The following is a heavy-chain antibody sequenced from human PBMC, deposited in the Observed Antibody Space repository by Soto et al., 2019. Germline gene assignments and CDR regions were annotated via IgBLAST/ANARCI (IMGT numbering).Heavy chain of an antibody. D-gene: IGHD5-12*01. Sequence: GGSLRLSCAASGFTFSSYAMHWVRQAPGKGLEWVSAISGSGGSTYYADSVKGRFTISRDNSKNTLYLQMKSLRAEDTAVYYCAKDWKSWIPWYFDYWGQGTLVTVSS. V-gene: IGHV3-23*01. CDR2: ISGSGGST. CDR1: GFTFSSYA. J-gene: IGHJ4*02. CDR3: AKDWKSWIPWYFDY.